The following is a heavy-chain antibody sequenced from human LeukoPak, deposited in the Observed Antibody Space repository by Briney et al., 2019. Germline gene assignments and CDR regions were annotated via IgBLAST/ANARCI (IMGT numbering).Heavy chain of an antibody. D-gene: IGHD5-18*01. CDR3: ATVRVTARDYYYYYGMDV. CDR1: GFTFSSYG. Sequence: GRSLRLSCAASGFTFSSYGMHWVRQAPGKGLEWVAVISFDATNKYYADSVKGRFTISRDNAKNSLYLQMNSLRAEDTAVYYCATVRVTARDYYYYYGMDVWGQGTTVTVSS. V-gene: IGHV3-30*03. J-gene: IGHJ6*02. CDR2: ISFDATNK.